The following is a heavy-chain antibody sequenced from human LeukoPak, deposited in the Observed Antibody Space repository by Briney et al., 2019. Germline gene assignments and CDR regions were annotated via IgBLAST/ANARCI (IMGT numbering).Heavy chain of an antibody. CDR3: ARGYTRTWPYYYYMDV. CDR1: DVSISSYY. Sequence: PSETLSLTCTVSDVSISSYYWSWIRQPPGKGLEWIGYIYYSGTTNYNPSLKRRVSISVDTSKNQFSLKWRSVTAADTAVYYCARGYTRTWPYYYYMDVWGKGTSVTVS. CDR2: IYYSGTT. D-gene: IGHD6-13*01. V-gene: IGHV4-59*01. J-gene: IGHJ6*03.